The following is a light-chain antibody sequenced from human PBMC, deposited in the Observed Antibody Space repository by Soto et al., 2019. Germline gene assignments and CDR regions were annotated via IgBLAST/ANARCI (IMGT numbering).Light chain of an antibody. CDR2: TTS. Sequence: DIQMTQSPSSVSASVGDRVTITCRASQVIDNWLAWYQQKPGKAPKVLIYTTSSLQSGVPSRFSGSRSGTDFTLTISNVQPEDFATYYCQQSYSGPLTFGGGTKVDIK. CDR3: QQSYSGPLT. J-gene: IGKJ4*01. CDR1: QVIDNW. V-gene: IGKV1-12*01.